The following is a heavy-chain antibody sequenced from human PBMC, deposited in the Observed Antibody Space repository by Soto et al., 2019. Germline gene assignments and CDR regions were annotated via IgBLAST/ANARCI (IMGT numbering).Heavy chain of an antibody. CDR1: GFTFSSYS. CDR3: ARVGACSGGSCYFLEY. V-gene: IGHV3-64*02. Sequence: EVQLVESGEGLVQPGGSLRLSCTASGFTFSSYSMHWVRQAPGKGLEYVSAISSNGGFTYYADSVKGRFTISRDNSKNTLYLQMGSLRAEDMAVYYCARVGACSGGSCYFLEYWGQGTLVTVSS. D-gene: IGHD2-15*01. CDR2: ISSNGGFT. J-gene: IGHJ4*02.